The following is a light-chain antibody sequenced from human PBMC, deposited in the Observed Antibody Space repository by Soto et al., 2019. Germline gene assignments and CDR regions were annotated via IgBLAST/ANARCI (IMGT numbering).Light chain of an antibody. CDR3: HQYNGYSET. J-gene: IGKJ1*01. CDR2: DAS. V-gene: IGKV1-5*01. CDR1: QDINNY. Sequence: DIQMTQSPSSLSASVGDRVTITCQASQDINNYLNWYQQKPGKAPKLLIYDASSLERGVPSRFRGSRSGTEFTLTISSLQPDDFATYFCHQYNGYSETFGQGTKVDI.